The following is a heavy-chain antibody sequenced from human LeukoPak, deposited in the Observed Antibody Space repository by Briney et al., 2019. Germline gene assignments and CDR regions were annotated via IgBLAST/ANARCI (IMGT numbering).Heavy chain of an antibody. D-gene: IGHD2/OR15-2a*01. Sequence: ASVKVSCKASGYTFTSYGISWVRQAPGQGLEWMGWISAYDDKRNSVQRFQDRITMTTDTSTSTSYLELRNLRSDDTAVYYCARVLVKTRGNYFHDDYWGQGTLVTVSS. CDR3: ARVLVKTRGNYFHDDY. V-gene: IGHV1-18*01. CDR1: GYTFTSYG. J-gene: IGHJ4*02. CDR2: ISAYDDKR.